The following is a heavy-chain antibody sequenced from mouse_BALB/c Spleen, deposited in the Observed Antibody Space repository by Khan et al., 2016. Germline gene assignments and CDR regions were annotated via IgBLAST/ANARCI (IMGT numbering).Heavy chain of an antibody. V-gene: IGHV1-9*01. Sequence: QVRLQQTGAELMKPGASVKISCKATGYTFSSYWKEWVKQRPGHGLEWSGENLPGSGSTNYNEKFKGKATFTADKSPNTAYRQLSSMKSEDSAVYYCARGGTVARFAYWGQGTLVTVSA. CDR2: NLPGSGST. CDR3: ARGGTVARFAY. J-gene: IGHJ3*01. D-gene: IGHD1-1*01. CDR1: GYTFSSYW.